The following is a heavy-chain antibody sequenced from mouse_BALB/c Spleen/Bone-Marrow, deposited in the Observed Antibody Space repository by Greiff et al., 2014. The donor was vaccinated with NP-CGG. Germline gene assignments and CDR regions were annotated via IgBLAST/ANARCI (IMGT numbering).Heavy chain of an antibody. V-gene: IGHV14-4*02. CDR3: NARGDYDFDYFDY. Sequence: VQLKESGAELVRSGASVKLSCTASGFNIKDYYMHWVKQRPEQGLEWIGWIDPENGDTEYAPKFQGKATMTADTSSNTAHLQLSSLTSEDTAVYYCNARGDYDFDYFDYWGQGTTLTVSS. J-gene: IGHJ2*01. CDR2: IDPENGDT. D-gene: IGHD2-4*01. CDR1: GFNIKDYY.